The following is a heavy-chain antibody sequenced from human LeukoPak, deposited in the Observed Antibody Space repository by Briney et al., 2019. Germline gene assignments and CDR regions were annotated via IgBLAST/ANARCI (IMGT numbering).Heavy chain of an antibody. Sequence: GASVKVSCKPSGGTFSSYAISWVRQAPGQGLEWMGGVIPMFGTVNYGQKFQGRVTIIADESTSTAYMELSSLRYEDTAVYYCARSGLRHSYYYYMDVWGTGTTVTVSS. CDR2: VIPMFGTV. D-gene: IGHD5/OR15-5a*01. CDR1: GGTFSSYA. CDR3: ARSGLRHSYYYYMDV. J-gene: IGHJ6*03. V-gene: IGHV1-69*13.